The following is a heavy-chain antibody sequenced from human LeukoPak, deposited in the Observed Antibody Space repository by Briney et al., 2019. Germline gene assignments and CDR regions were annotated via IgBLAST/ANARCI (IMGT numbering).Heavy chain of an antibody. V-gene: IGHV1-69*04. J-gene: IGHJ5*02. CDR2: IIPIFGIA. CDR3: ARGGSSLVWFDP. CDR1: GGTFISYA. D-gene: IGHD6-6*01. Sequence: ASVNVSCKASGGTFISYAISWVRQAPGQGLEWMGRIIPIFGIANYAQKFQGRVTITADKSTSTAYMELSSLRSEDTAVYYCARGGSSLVWFDPWGQGTLVSVSS.